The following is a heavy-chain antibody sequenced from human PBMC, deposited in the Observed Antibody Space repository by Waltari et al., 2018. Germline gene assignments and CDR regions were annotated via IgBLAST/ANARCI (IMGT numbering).Heavy chain of an antibody. CDR1: GFTFSSYA. J-gene: IGHJ4*02. Sequence: QVQLVESGGGVVQPGRSLRLSCAASGFTFSSYAMHWVRQAPGKGQEWVAVISYDGSKKYYAGSVKGRFTISRDNSKNTLYLQMNSLRAEDTAGYYCASGFDSFYFDYWGQGTLVTVSS. D-gene: IGHD5-12*01. V-gene: IGHV3-30*01. CDR3: ASGFDSFYFDY. CDR2: ISYDGSKK.